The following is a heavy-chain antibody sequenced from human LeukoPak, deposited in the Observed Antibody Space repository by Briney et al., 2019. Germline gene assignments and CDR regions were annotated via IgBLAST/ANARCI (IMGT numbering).Heavy chain of an antibody. J-gene: IGHJ6*04. Sequence: GASVKVSCKASGGTFSSYAISWVRQAPGQGLEWMGRIIPIFGIANYAQKFQGRVTITADKSTSTAYMELSSLRSEDTAVYYCARADTMVRGVNQPYYYGMDVWGKGTTVTVSS. V-gene: IGHV1-69*04. CDR1: GGTFSSYA. CDR2: IIPIFGIA. CDR3: ARADTMVRGVNQPYYYGMDV. D-gene: IGHD3-10*01.